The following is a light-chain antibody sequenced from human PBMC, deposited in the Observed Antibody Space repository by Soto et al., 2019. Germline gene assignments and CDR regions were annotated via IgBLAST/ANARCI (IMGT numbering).Light chain of an antibody. Sequence: IQLTQSPSSLSASVGDRVTITCRASQGISSYLAWYQQKPGKAPKLLIYAASTLQSGVPSRFSGSGSGTEFTLTISSLQPDDFATYYCQQYNTFSTFGQGTKVDIK. CDR2: AAS. V-gene: IGKV1-9*01. CDR3: QQYNTFST. J-gene: IGKJ1*01. CDR1: QGISSY.